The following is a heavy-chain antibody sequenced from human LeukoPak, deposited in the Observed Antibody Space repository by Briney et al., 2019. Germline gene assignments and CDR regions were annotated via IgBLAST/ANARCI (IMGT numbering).Heavy chain of an antibody. CDR2: IIPIFGTA. CDR1: GGTFSSYA. J-gene: IGHJ5*02. Sequence: SVKVSCKASGGTFSSYAISWVRQAPGQGLEWMGGIIPIFGTANYAQKFQGRVTITTDESTTTAYMELSSLRSEDTAVYYCASGRITMIVESWFDPWGQGTLVTVSS. D-gene: IGHD3-22*01. V-gene: IGHV1-69*05. CDR3: ASGRITMIVESWFDP.